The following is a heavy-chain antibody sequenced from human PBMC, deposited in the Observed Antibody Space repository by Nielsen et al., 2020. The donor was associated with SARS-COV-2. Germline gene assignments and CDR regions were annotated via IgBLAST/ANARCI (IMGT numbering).Heavy chain of an antibody. Sequence: GESLKISCAASGFTFSDYSMHWVRQAPGKGLEWLAVISHDGINKHDADSVKGRFTISRDNSKNTLYLQMNSLRAEDTAVYYCARDLPGDTAWGQGTLVTVSS. CDR3: ARDLPGDTA. D-gene: IGHD1-26*01. CDR2: ISHDGINK. CDR1: GFTFSDYS. V-gene: IGHV3-30*14. J-gene: IGHJ4*02.